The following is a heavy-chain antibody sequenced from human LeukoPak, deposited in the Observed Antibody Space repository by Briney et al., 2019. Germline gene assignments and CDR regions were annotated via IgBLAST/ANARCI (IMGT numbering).Heavy chain of an antibody. CDR2: IYHSGST. CDR3: ARLSLKVLKWSPTKRKETPYFDY. Sequence: GSLRLPCAASGFTFSSYSMNWVRQPPGKGLEWIGEIYHSGSTNYNPSLKSRVTILVNKSKNQFSLKLSSVTAADTAVYYCARLSLKVLKWSPTKRKETPYFDYWGQGTLVTVSS. D-gene: IGHD3-3*01. CDR1: GFTFSSYSM. J-gene: IGHJ4*02. V-gene: IGHV4-4*02.